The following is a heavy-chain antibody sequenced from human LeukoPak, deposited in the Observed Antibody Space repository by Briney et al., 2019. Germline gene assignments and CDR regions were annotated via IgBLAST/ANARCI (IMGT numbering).Heavy chain of an antibody. CDR3: ARGPKLDY. J-gene: IGHJ4*02. CDR1: GYSISSGYY. CDR2: IYHSGST. V-gene: IGHV4-38-2*02. Sequence: SETLSLTCTVSGYSISSGYYWGWIRQPPGKGLEWIGSIYHSGSTYYNPSLKSRVTISVDTSKNQFSLKLSSVTAADTAVYYCARGPKLDYWGQGTLVTVSS.